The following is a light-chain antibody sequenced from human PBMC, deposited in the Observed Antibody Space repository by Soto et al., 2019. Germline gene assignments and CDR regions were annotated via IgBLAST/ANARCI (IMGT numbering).Light chain of an antibody. CDR3: QHYNNLPLT. J-gene: IGKJ4*01. V-gene: IGKV3-15*01. Sequence: EIVMTQSPATLSVSPGERATLSCRASQSVSSNLAWYQQKPGQAPRLLIYGASIRATGFPARFSGSGSGTEFTLTISSLQSEDFAVYYCQHYNNLPLTFGGGTKVEIK. CDR2: GAS. CDR1: QSVSSN.